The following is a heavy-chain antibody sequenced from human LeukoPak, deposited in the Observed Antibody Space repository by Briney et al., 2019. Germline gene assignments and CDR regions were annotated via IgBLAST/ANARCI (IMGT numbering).Heavy chain of an antibody. CDR1: GGSISTFY. V-gene: IGHV4-59*01. CDR3: ARPRLKFGFWSGLVY. CDR2: VFYNGST. J-gene: IGHJ4*02. Sequence: SETLSLTCTVSGGSISTFYWTWIRQPPGKGLEWIGNVFYNGSTNYNPSLKSRVTISEDTSKNQFSLKLKSVTAADTAVYYCARPRLKFGFWSGLVYWGQGTLVTVPS. D-gene: IGHD3-3*01.